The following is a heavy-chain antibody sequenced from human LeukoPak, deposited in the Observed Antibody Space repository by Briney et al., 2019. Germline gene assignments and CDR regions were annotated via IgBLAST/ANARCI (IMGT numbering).Heavy chain of an antibody. CDR3: ARTRVVPAATYYFDY. Sequence: SETLSLTCTVSGGSISSSSYYWGWIRQPPGKGLEWIGSIYYSGSTYYNPSLKSRVTISVDTSKNQFSLKLSSVTAADTAVYYCARTRVVPAATYYFDYWGQGTLVTVSS. CDR2: IYYSGST. D-gene: IGHD2-2*01. CDR1: GGSISSSSYY. J-gene: IGHJ4*02. V-gene: IGHV4-39*07.